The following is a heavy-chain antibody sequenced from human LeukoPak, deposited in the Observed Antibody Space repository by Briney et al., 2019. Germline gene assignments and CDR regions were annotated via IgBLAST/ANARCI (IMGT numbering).Heavy chain of an antibody. J-gene: IGHJ5*02. CDR1: GGSFSGYY. D-gene: IGHD6-19*01. Sequence: PSETLSLTCAVYGGSFSGYYWSWIRQPPGKGLEWIGEINHSGSTNSNPSLKSRVTISVDTSKNQFSLKLSSVTAADTAVYYCASKDDSGWYNNWFDPWGQGTLVTVSP. CDR2: INHSGST. V-gene: IGHV4-34*01. CDR3: ASKDDSGWYNNWFDP.